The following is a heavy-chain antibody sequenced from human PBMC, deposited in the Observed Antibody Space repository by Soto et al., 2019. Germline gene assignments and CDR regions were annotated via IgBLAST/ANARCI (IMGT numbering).Heavy chain of an antibody. D-gene: IGHD4-17*01. V-gene: IGHV3-30-3*01. CDR1: GFTFSSYA. CDR2: ISYDGSNK. CDR3: AREIEDYGDYWYYFDY. Sequence: QVQLVESGGGVVQPGRSLRLSCAASGFTFSSYAMHWVRQAPGKGLEWVAVISYDGSNKYYADSVKGRFTISRDNSKNTLYLQMNSLRAEDTAVYSCAREIEDYGDYWYYFDYWGQGTLVTVSS. J-gene: IGHJ4*02.